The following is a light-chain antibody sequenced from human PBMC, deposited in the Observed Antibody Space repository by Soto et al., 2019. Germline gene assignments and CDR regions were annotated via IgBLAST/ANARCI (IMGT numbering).Light chain of an antibody. CDR1: NSNIGNNY. V-gene: IGLV1-51*02. CDR2: EDY. CDR3: GTWDSTLSAVV. J-gene: IGLJ2*01. Sequence: QSVLTQPPSVSAAPEQKVTISCSGSNSNIGNNYVSWYQQVPGTALQLLIYEDYKRPSGISGRFSGSKSGTSATLGISGLQTGDEADYYCGTWDSTLSAVVFGGGTKLTVL.